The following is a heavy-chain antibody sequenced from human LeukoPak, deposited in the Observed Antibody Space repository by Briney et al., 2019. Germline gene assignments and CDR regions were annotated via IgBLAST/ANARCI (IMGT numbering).Heavy chain of an antibody. CDR3: ARCGYYYLPDY. CDR1: GGSISSDHYY. Sequence: PSETLSLTCTVSGGSISSDHYYWSWIRQPPGKGLEWIGEINHSGSTNYNPSLKSRVTISVDTSKNQFSLKLSSVTAADTAVYYCARCGYYYLPDYWGQGTLVTVSS. D-gene: IGHD3-22*01. CDR2: INHSGST. V-gene: IGHV4-39*07. J-gene: IGHJ4*02.